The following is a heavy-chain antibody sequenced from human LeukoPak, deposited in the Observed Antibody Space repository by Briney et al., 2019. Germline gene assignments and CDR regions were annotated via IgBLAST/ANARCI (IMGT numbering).Heavy chain of an antibody. CDR2: TYYRSKWYN. CDR1: GDSLSSSSAV. V-gene: IGHV6-1*01. CDR3: AGSANYYAD. Sequence: PSQTLSLSCAISGDSLSSSSAVWNWIRQSPSRGLEWLGRTYYRSKWYNDYAASVNGRITINPDTSKNQFSLQLNSVTPEDTAMYYCAGSANYYADWGQGTLVTVSS. J-gene: IGHJ4*02.